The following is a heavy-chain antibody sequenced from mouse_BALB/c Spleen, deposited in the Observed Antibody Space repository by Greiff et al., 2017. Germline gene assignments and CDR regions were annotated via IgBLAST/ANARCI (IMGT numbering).Heavy chain of an antibody. Sequence: VQLQQSGAELVKPGASVKLSCTASGFNIKDTYMHGVKQRPEQGLEWIGRIDPANGNTKYDPKFQGKATITADTSSNTAYLQLSSLTSEDTAVYYCARDYYGSSYDAMDYWGQGTSVTVSS. D-gene: IGHD1-1*01. V-gene: IGHV14-3*02. CDR3: ARDYYGSSYDAMDY. CDR2: IDPANGNT. CDR1: GFNIKDTY. J-gene: IGHJ4*01.